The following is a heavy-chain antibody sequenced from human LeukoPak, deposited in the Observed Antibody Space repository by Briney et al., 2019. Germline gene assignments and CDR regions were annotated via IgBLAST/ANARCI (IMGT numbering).Heavy chain of an antibody. CDR3: ARQRYSSSAISYFDY. CDR2: ISAYNGNT. CDR1: GYTFTSYG. V-gene: IGHV1-18*01. J-gene: IGHJ4*02. Sequence: GASVKVSCKASGYTFTSYGISWVRQAPGQGLEWMGWISAYNGNTNYAQKLQGRVTMTTDTSTSTAYMELRSLRSDDTAVYYCARQRYSSSAISYFDYWGQGTLVTVSS. D-gene: IGHD6-13*01.